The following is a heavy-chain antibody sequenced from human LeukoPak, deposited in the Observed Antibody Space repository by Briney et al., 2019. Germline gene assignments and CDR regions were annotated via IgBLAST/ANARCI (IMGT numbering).Heavy chain of an antibody. CDR3: ARDEPDYGDYVGPFDAFDI. V-gene: IGHV3-30*04. Sequence: QPGRSLRLSCAASGFTVSNYAMHWVRQAPGKGLEWVAVLSYDGSNKYYADCVKGRFTISRENSTNTPYLQMNRLTAEDTAVYYCARDEPDYGDYVGPFDAFDIWGQGTMVTVSS. CDR2: LSYDGSNK. CDR1: GFTVSNYA. D-gene: IGHD4-17*01. J-gene: IGHJ3*02.